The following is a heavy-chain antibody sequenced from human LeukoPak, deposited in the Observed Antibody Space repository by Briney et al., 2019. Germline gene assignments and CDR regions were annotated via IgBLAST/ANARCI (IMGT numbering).Heavy chain of an antibody. V-gene: IGHV3-9*01. CDR3: AKSSGDSYFDS. CDR1: GFPFDDYA. CDR2: MSWNSDII. Sequence: PGRSLRLSCAASGFPFDDYAMHWARQAPGKGLEWVSGMSWNSDIIRYADSVKGRFSISRDNAKNSLYLQMNSLRADDTALYYCAKSSGDSYFDSWGQGTLVIVSS. D-gene: IGHD3-10*01. J-gene: IGHJ4*02.